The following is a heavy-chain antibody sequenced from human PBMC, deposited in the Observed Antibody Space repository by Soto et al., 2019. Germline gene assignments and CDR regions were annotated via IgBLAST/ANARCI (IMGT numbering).Heavy chain of an antibody. CDR3: ARGEGAAAGTGTPLDY. CDR1: GGTFSSYA. V-gene: IGHV1-69*01. Sequence: QVQLVQSGAEVKKPGSSVKVSCKASGGTFSSYAISWVRQAPGQGLEWMGGIIPIFGTAHYAQKFQGRVTIPADESTSTAYMELSSLRAEDTAVYYCARGEGAAAGTGTPLDYWGQGTLVTVSS. CDR2: IIPIFGTA. D-gene: IGHD6-13*01. J-gene: IGHJ4*02.